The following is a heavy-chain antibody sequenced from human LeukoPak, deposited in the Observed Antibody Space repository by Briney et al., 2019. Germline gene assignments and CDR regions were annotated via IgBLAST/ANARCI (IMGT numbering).Heavy chain of an antibody. V-gene: IGHV3-23*01. D-gene: IGHD1-26*01. Sequence: GGSLRLSCAASGFTFSSYAMTWVRQAPGKGLEWVSSISGSGGSTYYADSVKGRFTISRDNSKDTLYLQMNSLRAEDTAVYYCAKQSGYVDYWGQGTLVTVSS. CDR3: AKQSGYVDY. CDR1: GFTFSSYA. CDR2: ISGSGGST. J-gene: IGHJ4*02.